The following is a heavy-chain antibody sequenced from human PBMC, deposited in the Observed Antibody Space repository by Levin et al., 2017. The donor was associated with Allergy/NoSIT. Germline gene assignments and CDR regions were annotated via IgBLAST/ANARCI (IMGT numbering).Heavy chain of an antibody. V-gene: IGHV4-31*03. CDR3: ARDKGGKYYFDY. D-gene: IGHD1-1*01. Sequence: NPSETLSLTCTVSGGSISTEGYFWGWIRQHPGKGLEWIGYIYHSGSAFHYNPSLKSRTTISVDTSKNQFSLKLSSVIAADSAVYYCARDKGGKYYFDYWGQGTLVTVSS. J-gene: IGHJ4*02. CDR1: GGSISTEGYF. CDR2: IYHSGSA.